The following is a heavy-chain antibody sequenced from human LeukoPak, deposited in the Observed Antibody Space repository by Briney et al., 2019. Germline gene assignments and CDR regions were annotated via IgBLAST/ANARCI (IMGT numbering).Heavy chain of an antibody. V-gene: IGHV3-23*01. J-gene: IGHJ4*02. CDR1: GFTFSSYA. CDR3: AKDGDSSGYYPLYFAY. Sequence: GSLRLSCAASGFTFSSYAMSWVRQAPGKGLEWVSAISGSGGSTYYADSVKGRFTISRDNSKNTLYLQMNSLRAEDTAVYYCAKDGDSSGYYPLYFAYWGQGTLVTVSS. D-gene: IGHD3-22*01. CDR2: ISGSGGST.